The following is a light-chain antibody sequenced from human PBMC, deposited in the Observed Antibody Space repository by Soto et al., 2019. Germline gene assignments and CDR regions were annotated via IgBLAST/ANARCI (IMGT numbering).Light chain of an antibody. J-gene: IGLJ1*01. CDR2: DDD. CDR1: SSNIGGNS. CDR3: GSWDSSLSHYV. V-gene: IGLV1-51*01. Sequence: SVLTQPPSVSAAPGQRVTISCSGSSSNIGGNSVSWYQQLPGTAPKLLIYDDDKRPSGIPDRFSGSKSGTSATLGITGFQTGDEADYYCGSWDSSLSHYVLGTGTKVT.